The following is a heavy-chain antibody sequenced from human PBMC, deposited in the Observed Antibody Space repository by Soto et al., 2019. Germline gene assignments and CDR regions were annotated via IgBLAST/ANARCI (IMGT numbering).Heavy chain of an antibody. V-gene: IGHV4-38-2*01. CDR1: GYSIASGYY. J-gene: IGHJ4*02. Sequence: ASETLSLTCAVSGYSIASGYYWAWIRQSPGKGLEWIGSIYHAGSVYYNPSLNSRVAVSLDTSKNHFSLKLTSVTAADTAVYYCAICYFFDFWGQGTLVTVSS. CDR2: IYHAGSV. CDR3: AICYFFDF. D-gene: IGHD2-21*02.